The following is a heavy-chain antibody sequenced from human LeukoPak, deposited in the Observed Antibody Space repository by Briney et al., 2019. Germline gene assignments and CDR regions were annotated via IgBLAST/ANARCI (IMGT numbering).Heavy chain of an antibody. Sequence: EGSLRLSCAASGFTFSSSWMTWVRQAPGKGLEWVANIKQDGSEKYYVDSVKGRFTISRDNAKNSLYLQLNSLRAEDTAVYYCARNYGPLEYWGRGTLLTVSS. CDR2: IKQDGSEK. CDR3: ARNYGPLEY. V-gene: IGHV3-7*01. J-gene: IGHJ4*02. CDR1: GFTFSSSW. D-gene: IGHD4-17*01.